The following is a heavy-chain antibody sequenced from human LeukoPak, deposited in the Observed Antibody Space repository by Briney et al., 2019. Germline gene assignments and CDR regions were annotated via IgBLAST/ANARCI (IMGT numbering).Heavy chain of an antibody. V-gene: IGHV4-39*07. J-gene: IGHJ4*02. D-gene: IGHD3-22*01. CDR3: ARVGGSSGYYPAGMGFDY. CDR2: IYYSGST. CDR1: GGSISSSSYY. Sequence: PSESLSLTCTVSGGSISSSSYYWGWIRQPPGKGLEWIGNIYYSGSTYYNPSLKSRVTISVDTSENQFSLKLSSVTAADTAVYYCARVGGSSGYYPAGMGFDYWGQGTLVTVSS.